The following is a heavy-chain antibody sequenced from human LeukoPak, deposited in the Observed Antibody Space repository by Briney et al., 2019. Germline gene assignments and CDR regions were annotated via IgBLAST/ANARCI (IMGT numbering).Heavy chain of an antibody. CDR2: IIPILGIA. CDR3: ARGNSTRGTGLDY. D-gene: IGHD1-14*01. CDR1: GGTFSSYA. Sequence: SVKVSCKASGGTFSSYAISWVRQAPGQGLEWMGRIIPILGIANYAQKFQGRVTITADKSTSTAYMELSSLRSEDTAVYYCARGNSTRGTGLDYWGQGTLVTVSS. V-gene: IGHV1-69*04. J-gene: IGHJ4*02.